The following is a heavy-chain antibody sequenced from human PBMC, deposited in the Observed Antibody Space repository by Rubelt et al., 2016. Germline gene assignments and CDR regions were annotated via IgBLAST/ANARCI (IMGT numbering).Heavy chain of an antibody. Sequence: MHWVRQAPGQGLEWMGRINPNSGGTNYAQKFQGRVTMTRDTSISTAYMELSRLRSDDTAVYYCARGGSAYCSGGSCYSLGVDYWGQGTLVTVSS. CDR3: ARGGSAYCSGGSCYSLGVDY. D-gene: IGHD2-15*01. V-gene: IGHV1-2*06. CDR2: INPNSGGT. J-gene: IGHJ4*02.